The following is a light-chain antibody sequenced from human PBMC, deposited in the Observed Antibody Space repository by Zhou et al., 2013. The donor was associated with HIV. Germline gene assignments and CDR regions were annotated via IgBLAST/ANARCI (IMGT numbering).Light chain of an antibody. CDR1: QSISTD. CDR2: GAS. J-gene: IGKJ2*01. V-gene: IGKV3-15*01. Sequence: EIVMTQSPATLSVFPGERASLSCRASQSISTDLAWYQQKPGQAPRLLIRGASTRAAAIPARFSGSGSGTEFTLTISSLQSEDFAVYYCQHYGVSPYTFGPGTKLEI. CDR3: QHYGVSPYT.